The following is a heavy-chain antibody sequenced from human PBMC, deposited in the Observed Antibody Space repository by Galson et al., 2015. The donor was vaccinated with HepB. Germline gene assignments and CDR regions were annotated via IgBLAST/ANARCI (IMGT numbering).Heavy chain of an antibody. J-gene: IGHJ3*02. CDR2: IYTSGST. CDR3: ARVKLGKRLANDAFDI. D-gene: IGHD6-25*01. Sequence: QVQLQESGPGLVKPSQTLSLTCTVSGGSISSGSYYWSWIRQPAGKGLEWIGRIYTSGSTNYNPSLKSRVTMSVDTSKNQFSLKLSSVTAADTAVYYCARVKLGKRLANDAFDIWGQGTMVTVSS. CDR1: GGSISSGSYY. V-gene: IGHV4-61*02.